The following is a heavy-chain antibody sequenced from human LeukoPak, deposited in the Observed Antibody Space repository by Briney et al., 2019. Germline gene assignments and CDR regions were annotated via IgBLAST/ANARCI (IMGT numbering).Heavy chain of an antibody. CDR2: IYSDNT. CDR1: GFTFSSYG. V-gene: IGHV3-30*12. D-gene: IGHD4/OR15-4a*01. CDR3: ARRAGAYSHPYDY. J-gene: IGHJ4*02. Sequence: PGGALRLSCAASGFTFSSYGMHWVRQAPGKGLEWVAFIYSDNTHYSDSVKGRFTISRDNSKNTLYLQMNSLSAEDTAVYYCARRAGAYSHPYDYWGQGTLVTVSS.